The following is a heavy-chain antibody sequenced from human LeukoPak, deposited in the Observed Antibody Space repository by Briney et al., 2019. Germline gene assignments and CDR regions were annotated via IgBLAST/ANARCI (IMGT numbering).Heavy chain of an antibody. CDR1: GGSISSDNYD. CDR3: ARVFGGPVSRGFDP. V-gene: IGHV4-61*02. CDR2: IYTSGCT. D-gene: IGHD4-23*01. Sequence: NTSQTLSLTCSVSGGSISSDNYDWSWIRQPAGKGLEWIGRIYTSGCTNYNPSLKSRVTISLDTSKNQFSLKLSSVTAADTAVYYCARVFGGPVSRGFDPWGQGTLVTVSS. J-gene: IGHJ5*02.